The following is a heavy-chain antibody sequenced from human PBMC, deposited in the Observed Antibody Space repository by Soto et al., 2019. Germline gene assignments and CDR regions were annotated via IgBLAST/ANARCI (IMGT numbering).Heavy chain of an antibody. CDR3: ARGVNIVVVPAAITSPHDWSDP. CDR1: GGSFSGYY. D-gene: IGHD2-2*02. CDR2: INHSGST. J-gene: IGHJ5*02. V-gene: IGHV4-34*01. Sequence: QVQLQQWGAGLLKPSETLSLTCAVYGGSFSGYYWSWIRQPPGKGLEWIGAINHSGSTNYNPSLKSRVTISVDTSKNQFSRKLSSVTAADTAVYYCARGVNIVVVPAAITSPHDWSDPWRHGALVTVSS.